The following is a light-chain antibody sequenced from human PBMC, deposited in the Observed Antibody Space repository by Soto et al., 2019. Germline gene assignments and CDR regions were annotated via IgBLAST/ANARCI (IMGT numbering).Light chain of an antibody. CDR3: QQYNNWPPIT. CDR1: QSVSSN. Sequence: EIVLTQSPGTLSLSPGERATLSCSASQSVSSNLAWYQQKPGQAPRLLIYGASTRATGIPARFSGSGSGTEFTLTISSLQSEDFAVYYCQQYNNWPPITFGQGTRLENK. CDR2: GAS. V-gene: IGKV3-15*01. J-gene: IGKJ5*01.